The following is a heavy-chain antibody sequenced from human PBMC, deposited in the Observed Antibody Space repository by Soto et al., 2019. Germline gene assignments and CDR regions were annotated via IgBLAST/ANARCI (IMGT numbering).Heavy chain of an antibody. CDR3: AGGRDYSKGGDH. Sequence: EVQLVDSGGGLVQPWGSLRLSCAASGFSVSNYHMNWVRQAPGKGPEWVSIITVGDVTYYADSVKGRFTISRDISRNTVYLQMNSLRGDDTAVYYCAGGRDYSKGGDHWGQGTLVIVSS. CDR2: ITVGDVT. V-gene: IGHV3-66*01. CDR1: GFSVSNYH. J-gene: IGHJ4*02. D-gene: IGHD4-4*01.